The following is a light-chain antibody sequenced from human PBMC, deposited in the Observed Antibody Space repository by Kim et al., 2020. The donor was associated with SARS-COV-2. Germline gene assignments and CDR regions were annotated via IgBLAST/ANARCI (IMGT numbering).Light chain of an antibody. Sequence: DIQMTQSPSTLSASIGDRVTITCRASQMIDTWLAWYQQKPGKAPKLLIYLASTLENGVPPRFSGSGSGAEFTLTINSLQPDYFATYYCQHYSRFPYTFGQGTKLEI. V-gene: IGKV1-5*03. CDR3: QHYSRFPYT. CDR1: QMIDTW. CDR2: LAS. J-gene: IGKJ2*01.